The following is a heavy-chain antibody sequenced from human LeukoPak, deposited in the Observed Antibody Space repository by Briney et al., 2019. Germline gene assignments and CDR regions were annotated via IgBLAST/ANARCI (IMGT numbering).Heavy chain of an antibody. J-gene: IGHJ4*02. CDR2: IYYSGST. D-gene: IGHD3-16*01. CDR3: ARERDYLAAFDY. CDR1: GGSISSYY. V-gene: IGHV4-59*01. Sequence: SETLSLTCTVSGGSISSYYWSWIRQPPGKGLEWIGYIYYSGSTNYNPSLKSRVTISVDTSKNQFSLKLSSVTAADTAVYYCARERDYLAAFDYWGQGTLVTVSS.